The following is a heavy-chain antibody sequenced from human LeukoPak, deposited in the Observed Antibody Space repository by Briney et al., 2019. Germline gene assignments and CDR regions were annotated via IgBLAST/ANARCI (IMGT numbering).Heavy chain of an antibody. Sequence: PSETLSLTCTVSGGSISSYYWSWTRQPPGKGVEWIGYIYYSGSTNYNPSLKSRVTISVDTSKNQFSLKLSSVTAADTAVYYCARVGSSSSFGYWGQGTLVTVS. CDR1: GGSISSYY. V-gene: IGHV4-59*01. CDR3: ARVGSSSSFGY. J-gene: IGHJ4*02. CDR2: IYYSGST. D-gene: IGHD6-6*01.